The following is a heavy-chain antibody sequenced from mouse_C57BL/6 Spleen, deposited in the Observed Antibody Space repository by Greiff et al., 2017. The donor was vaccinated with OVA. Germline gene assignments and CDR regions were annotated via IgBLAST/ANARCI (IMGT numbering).Heavy chain of an antibody. CDR1: GFSFNTYA. CDR3: VRYDYDRGFDY. J-gene: IGHJ2*01. Sequence: GGGLVQPKGSLKLSCAASGFSFNTYAMNWVRQAPGKGLEWVARIRSKSNNYATYYADSVKDRFTISRDDSESMLYLQMNNLKTEDTAMYYCVRYDYDRGFDYWGQGTTLTVSS. CDR2: IRSKSNNYAT. D-gene: IGHD2-4*01. V-gene: IGHV10-1*01.